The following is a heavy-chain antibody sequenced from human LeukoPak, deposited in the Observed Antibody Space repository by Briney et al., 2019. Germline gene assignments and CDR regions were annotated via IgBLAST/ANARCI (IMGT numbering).Heavy chain of an antibody. D-gene: IGHD6-13*01. CDR2: LYYSRNT. CDR3: VRDPWGAGGTQY. Sequence: PSETLSLTCTVSGGSIGDYYWSWIREPPGKGLEWIGYLYYSRNTNYSPSLKSRVTISADTSKNQVYLKLRSVTAADTAVYYCVRDPWGAGGTQYWGQGTQVIVSS. J-gene: IGHJ4*02. CDR1: GGSIGDYY. V-gene: IGHV4-59*01.